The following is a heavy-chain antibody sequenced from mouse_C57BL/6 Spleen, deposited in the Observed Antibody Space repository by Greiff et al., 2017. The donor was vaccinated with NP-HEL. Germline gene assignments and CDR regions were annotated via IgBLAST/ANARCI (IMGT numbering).Heavy chain of an antibody. CDR3: AKTELGPFAY. D-gene: IGHD4-1*01. J-gene: IGHJ3*01. Sequence: EVQRVESGGGLVKPGGSLKLSCAASGFTFSDYGMHWVRQAPEKGLEWVAYISSGSSTIYYADTVKGRFTISRDNAKNTLFLQMTSLRSEDTAMYYCAKTELGPFAYWGQGTLVTVSA. V-gene: IGHV5-17*01. CDR2: ISSGSSTI. CDR1: GFTFSDYG.